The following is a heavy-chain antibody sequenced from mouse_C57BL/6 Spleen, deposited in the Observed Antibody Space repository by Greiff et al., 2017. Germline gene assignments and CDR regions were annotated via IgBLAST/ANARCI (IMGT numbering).Heavy chain of an antibody. Sequence: QVQLKQPGAELVRPGSSVKLSCKASGYTFTSYWMDWVKQRPGQGLEWIGNIYPSDSETHYNQKFKDKATLTVDKSSSTAYMQLSSLTSEDSAVYYCARRAYYSNSSWFAYWGQGTLVTVSA. D-gene: IGHD2-5*01. CDR1: GYTFTSYW. CDR2: IYPSDSET. CDR3: ARRAYYSNSSWFAY. V-gene: IGHV1-61*01. J-gene: IGHJ3*01.